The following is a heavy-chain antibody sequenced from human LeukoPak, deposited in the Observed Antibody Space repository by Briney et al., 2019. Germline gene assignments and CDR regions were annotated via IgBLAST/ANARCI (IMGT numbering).Heavy chain of an antibody. D-gene: IGHD3-22*01. V-gene: IGHV3-23*01. CDR2: ISGSGGST. Sequence: GGSLRLSCAASGFTFSSYVMSWVRQAPGKGLEWVSAISGSGGSTYYADSVKGRFTISRDNSKNTLYLQMNSLRAEDTAVYYCAKDHLYYDSSGYYSLDYWGQGTLATVSS. CDR3: AKDHLYYDSSGYYSLDY. CDR1: GFTFSSYV. J-gene: IGHJ4*02.